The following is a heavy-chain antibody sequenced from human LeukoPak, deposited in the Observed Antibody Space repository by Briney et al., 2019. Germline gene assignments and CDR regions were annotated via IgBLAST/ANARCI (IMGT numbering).Heavy chain of an antibody. Sequence: GGSLRLSCAASGFTFSSYSMNWVRQAPGKGLEWVSYISSSSSTIYYADSVKGRFTISRDNAKNSLYLQMNSLRAEDTAVYYCARQYPLYSRYGDWDIWGQGTMVTVSS. V-gene: IGHV3-48*01. CDR1: GFTFSSYS. CDR3: ARQYPLYSRYGDWDI. D-gene: IGHD4-17*01. CDR2: ISSSSSTI. J-gene: IGHJ3*02.